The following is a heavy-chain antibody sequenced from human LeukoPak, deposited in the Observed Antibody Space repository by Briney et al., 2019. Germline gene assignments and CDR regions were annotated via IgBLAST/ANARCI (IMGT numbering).Heavy chain of an antibody. V-gene: IGHV3-30-3*01. CDR2: IADDGSKK. CDR3: ARDPVYDSSGYLYYYYGMDV. Sequence: PGGSLRLSCAASGFTFSRYAMHWVRQAPGKGLEWVAVIADDGSKKHYADSVKGRFTISRDNSKNTLYLQMTSLRAEDTAVYYCARDPVYDSSGYLYYYYGMDVWGQGTTVTVSS. D-gene: IGHD3-22*01. J-gene: IGHJ6*02. CDR1: GFTFSRYA.